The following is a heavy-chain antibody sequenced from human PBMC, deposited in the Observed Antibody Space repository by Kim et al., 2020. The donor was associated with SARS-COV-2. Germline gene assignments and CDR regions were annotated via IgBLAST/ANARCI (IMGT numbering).Heavy chain of an antibody. Sequence: SETLSLTCTVSSHSTSSGYYWGWIRQSPGKGLEWIGSVHQSSMTYYNPSLRSRVTISIDTSKNQLSLRLNSGTAADTAVDYCTSKYYYDTSGYYYADWWGQGTLVTVSS. CDR3: TSKYYYDTSGYYYADW. V-gene: IGHV4-38-2*02. D-gene: IGHD3-22*01. CDR1: SHSTSSGYY. CDR2: VHQSSMT. J-gene: IGHJ4*02.